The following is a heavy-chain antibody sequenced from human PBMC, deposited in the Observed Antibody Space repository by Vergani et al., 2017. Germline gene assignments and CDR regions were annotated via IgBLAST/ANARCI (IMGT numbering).Heavy chain of an antibody. CDR3: AKDTSTDYDFWSGYTIDY. CDR1: GYTFTGYY. Sequence: QVQLVQSGAEVKKPGASVKVSCKASGYTFTGYYMHWVRQAPGQGLEWMGWINPNSGGTNYAQKFQGRVTMTRDTSISTAYMELSRLRSDDTAVYYCAKDTSTDYDFWSGYTIDYWGQGTLVTVSS. V-gene: IGHV1-2*02. CDR2: INPNSGGT. J-gene: IGHJ4*02. D-gene: IGHD3-3*01.